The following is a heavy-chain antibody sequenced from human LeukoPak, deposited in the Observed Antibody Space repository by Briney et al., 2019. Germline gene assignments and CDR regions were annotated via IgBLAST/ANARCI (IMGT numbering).Heavy chain of an antibody. J-gene: IGHJ6*03. CDR3: ARAYKLGGSYYYYYMDV. D-gene: IGHD1-14*01. CDR1: GFTFSSYS. CDR2: ISSSSSYI. Sequence: GGSLRLSCAASGFTFSSYSMNWVRQAPGKGLEWVSSISSSSSYIYYADSVKGRFTISRDNAKNSLYLQMNSLRAEDTAVYYCARAYKLGGSYYYYYMDVWGKGTTVTVSS. V-gene: IGHV3-21*01.